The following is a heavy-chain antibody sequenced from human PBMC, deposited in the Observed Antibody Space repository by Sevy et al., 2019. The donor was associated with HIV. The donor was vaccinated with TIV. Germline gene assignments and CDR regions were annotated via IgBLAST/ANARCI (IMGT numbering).Heavy chain of an antibody. CDR1: GFTFSSYS. J-gene: IGHJ5*02. V-gene: IGHV3-21*01. CDR3: ARTGRQYCSGGSYYSWFDP. Sequence: GGSLRLSCAASGFTFSSYSMNWVRQAPGKGLEWVSSISSSSSYIYYADSVKGRFTISRDNAKNSLYLQMNSLRAEDTAVYYCARTGRQYCSGGSYYSWFDPWGQGTLVTVSS. D-gene: IGHD2-15*01. CDR2: ISSSSSYI.